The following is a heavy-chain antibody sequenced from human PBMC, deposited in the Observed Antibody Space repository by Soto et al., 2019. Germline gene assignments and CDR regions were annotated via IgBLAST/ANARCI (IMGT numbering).Heavy chain of an antibody. V-gene: IGHV4-34*01. Sequence: PSETLSLTCAVYGGSFSGYYWSWIRQPPGKGLEWIGEINHSGSTNYNPSLKSRVTISVDTSKNQFSLKLSSVTAADTAVYYCARETNILTGPGWFDPWGQGTMVTVYS. D-gene: IGHD3-9*01. J-gene: IGHJ5*02. CDR1: GGSFSGYY. CDR3: ARETNILTGPGWFDP. CDR2: INHSGST.